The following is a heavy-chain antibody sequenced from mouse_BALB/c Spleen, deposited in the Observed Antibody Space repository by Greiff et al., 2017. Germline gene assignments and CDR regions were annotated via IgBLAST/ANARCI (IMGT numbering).Heavy chain of an antibody. J-gene: IGHJ4*01. CDR2: ISDGGSYT. D-gene: IGHD6-1*01. CDR3: ARGGQKAMDY. CDR1: GFTFSDYY. Sequence: EVQGVESGGGLVKPGGSLKLSCAASGFTFSDYYMYWVRQTPEKRLEWVATISDGGSYTYYPDSVKGRFTISRDNAKNNLYLQMSSLKSEDTAMYYCARGGQKAMDYWGQGTSVTVSS. V-gene: IGHV5-4*02.